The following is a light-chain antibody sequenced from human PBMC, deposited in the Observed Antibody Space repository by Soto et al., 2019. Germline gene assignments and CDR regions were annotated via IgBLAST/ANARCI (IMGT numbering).Light chain of an antibody. J-gene: IGKJ2*01. V-gene: IGKV3-11*01. Sequence: EIVLTQSPGTLSLSPGERATLSCRASQTISTGLAWYQQKPGQSPRLVIWGASDRATGIPARFSGSGSGTDFTLTISSLEPEDFAVYYYQQRSALPVTFGQGTKLEIK. CDR3: QQRSALPVT. CDR1: QTISTG. CDR2: GAS.